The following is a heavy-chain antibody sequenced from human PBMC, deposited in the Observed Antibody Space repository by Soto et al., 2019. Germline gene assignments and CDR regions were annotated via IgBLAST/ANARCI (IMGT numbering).Heavy chain of an antibody. J-gene: IGHJ5*02. D-gene: IGHD3-16*01. CDR2: IYDSGAT. CDR1: GGSLSGGSYY. CDR3: ERDWGPYWSPP. V-gene: IGHV4-61*01. Sequence: SETLSLTCTVSGGSLSGGSYYWNWIRQPPGKQMEWIGYIYDSGATKYNPSLKSRVTISQDTSKNQFSLKMNSVTPSDTAVYYCERDWGPYWSPPWGPGILVTVYS.